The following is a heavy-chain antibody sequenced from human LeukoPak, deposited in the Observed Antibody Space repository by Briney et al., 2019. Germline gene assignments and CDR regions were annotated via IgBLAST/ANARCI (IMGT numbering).Heavy chain of an antibody. D-gene: IGHD4-17*01. J-gene: IGHJ4*02. CDR2: IKQDGSEK. Sequence: GGPLRLSCAASGFTFSSYTMTWVRQAPGKGLEWVANIKQDGSEKYYVDSVKGRFTISRDNAKNSLYLQMNSLRVEDTAVYYCARDKYGAYFDSWGQGTLATVSS. V-gene: IGHV3-7*04. CDR3: ARDKYGAYFDS. CDR1: GFTFSSYT.